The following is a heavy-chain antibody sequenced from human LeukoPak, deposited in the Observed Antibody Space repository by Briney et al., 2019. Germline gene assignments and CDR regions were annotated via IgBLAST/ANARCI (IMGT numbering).Heavy chain of an antibody. Sequence: GKSLRVSGAASGFDFANHAMSWVREPPGKGLEWVSAISGGGDITYYADSVTGRFTISRDNSKDTLFLQMHSLRPGDTAVYYCVREDTPATANYWGQGILVTISS. V-gene: IGHV3-23*01. CDR3: VREDTPATANY. CDR1: GFDFANHA. J-gene: IGHJ4*02. D-gene: IGHD2-21*02. CDR2: ISGGGDIT.